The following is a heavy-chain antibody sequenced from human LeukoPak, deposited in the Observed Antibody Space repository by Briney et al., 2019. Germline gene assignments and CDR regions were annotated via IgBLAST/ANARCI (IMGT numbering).Heavy chain of an antibody. CDR1: VFTFSDSW. V-gene: IGHV3-7*01. CDR2: MNQDGSEK. CDR3: ATYTHWVAGDV. D-gene: IGHD3-16*01. Sequence: GGSLRLSCSASVFTFSDSWISWVPQAPGKVLEWVANMNQDGSEKGYVDSVKGRFTISRDNARTSLYLQMSSLRPEDPAVYYCATYTHWVAGDVWGQGTTVTVSS. J-gene: IGHJ6*02.